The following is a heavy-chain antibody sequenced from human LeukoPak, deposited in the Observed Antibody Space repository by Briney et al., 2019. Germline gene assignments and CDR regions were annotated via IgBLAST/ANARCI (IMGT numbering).Heavy chain of an antibody. J-gene: IGHJ4*02. Sequence: PSRPLSLTCTVTGGPISSSSDYWGWIRQPPGKGLEWIGSIYYGGNTSYNPSLKSRVTISVDTSKSQFSLKLSSVTAADTAVYYCARHCPQYYYDSIGYYACFDYWGQGTLVTVSS. D-gene: IGHD3-22*01. CDR1: GGPISSSSDY. V-gene: IGHV4-39*01. CDR2: IYYGGNT. CDR3: ARHCPQYYYDSIGYYACFDY.